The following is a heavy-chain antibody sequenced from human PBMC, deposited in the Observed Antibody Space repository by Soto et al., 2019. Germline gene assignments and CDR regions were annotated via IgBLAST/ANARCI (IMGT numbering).Heavy chain of an antibody. CDR1: GVAFSSHP. D-gene: IGHD6-6*01. J-gene: IGHJ3*01. Sequence: GGSLRLSCAASGVAFSSHPMSWVRQAPERGLEWVSGISDGGDLTYNADSVKGRFTISRDNSKNILFLQMNSLRAEDTALYYCARRAFGSSRSFDLWGQGTMVTVS. V-gene: IGHV3-23*01. CDR2: ISDGGDLT. CDR3: ARRAFGSSRSFDL.